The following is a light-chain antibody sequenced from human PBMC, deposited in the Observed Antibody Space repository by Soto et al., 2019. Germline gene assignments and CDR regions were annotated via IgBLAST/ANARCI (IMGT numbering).Light chain of an antibody. CDR3: AAWDDSLNAPV. J-gene: IGLJ2*01. CDR2: YDD. Sequence: QSVLTQPPSVSEAPRQRVTISCSGSSSNIGNNAVNWYQQLPGKAPKLLIYYDDLLPSGVSDRFSGSKSGTSASLAISGLQSEDEADYHCAAWDDSLNAPVFGGGTKLTVL. V-gene: IGLV1-36*01. CDR1: SSNIGNNA.